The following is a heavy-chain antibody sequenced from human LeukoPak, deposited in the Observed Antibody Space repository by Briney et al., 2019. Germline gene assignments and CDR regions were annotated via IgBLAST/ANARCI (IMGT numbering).Heavy chain of an antibody. CDR1: GFTLSSHW. Sequence: GGSLRLSCASSGFTLSSHWMTWVRQARGKGRGGVASMKEDGGTLYYVASVKGRFTISRDNAKSSLYLQMNSLRAEDTDVYYCAREDGAFDIWGQGTMVTVSS. J-gene: IGHJ3*02. CDR2: MKEDGGTL. V-gene: IGHV3-7*01. CDR3: AREDGAFDI. D-gene: IGHD5-24*01.